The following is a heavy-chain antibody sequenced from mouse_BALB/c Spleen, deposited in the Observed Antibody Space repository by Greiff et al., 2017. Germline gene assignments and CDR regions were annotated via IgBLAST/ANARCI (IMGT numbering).Heavy chain of an antibody. Sequence: EVKLVESGGGLVQPGGSRKLSCAASGFTFSSFGMHWVRQAPEKGLEWVAYISSGSSTIYYADTVKGRFTISRDNSKNTLFLQMTSLRSEDTAMYYCARWWGKGNYLYCFDYWGQGTTLTVSS. V-gene: IGHV5-17*02. D-gene: IGHD2-1*01. CDR3: ARWWGKGNYLYCFDY. CDR1: GFTFSSFG. J-gene: IGHJ2*01. CDR2: ISSGSSTI.